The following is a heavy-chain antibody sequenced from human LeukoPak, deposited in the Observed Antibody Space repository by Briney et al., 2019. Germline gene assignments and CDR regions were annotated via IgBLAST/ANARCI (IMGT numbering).Heavy chain of an antibody. CDR1: GFTFSSYS. CDR3: ARDPGYCSGGSCYSLFDY. V-gene: IGHV3-21*01. CDR2: ISSSSSYI. J-gene: IGHJ4*02. Sequence: GGSLRLSCAASGFTFSSYSMNWVRQAPGKGLEWVSSISSSSSYIYYADSVKGRFTISRDNAKNSLYLQMNSLRAEDTAVYYCARDPGYCSGGSCYSLFDYWGQGTLVTVSS. D-gene: IGHD2-15*01.